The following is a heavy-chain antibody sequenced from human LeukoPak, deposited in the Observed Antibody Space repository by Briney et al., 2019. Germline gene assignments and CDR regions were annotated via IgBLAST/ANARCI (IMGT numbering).Heavy chain of an antibody. V-gene: IGHV4-61*02. D-gene: IGHD3-3*01. Sequence: SETLSLTCTVSGGSISSGSYYWSWIRQPAGKGLEWIGRIYTSGSTNYNPSLKSRVTISVDTSKNQFSLKLSSVTAADTAVYYCAREAYDFWSGYSRRVYYYGMDVQGQGTTVTVSS. CDR2: IYTSGST. J-gene: IGHJ6*02. CDR1: GGSISSGSYY. CDR3: AREAYDFWSGYSRRVYYYGMDV.